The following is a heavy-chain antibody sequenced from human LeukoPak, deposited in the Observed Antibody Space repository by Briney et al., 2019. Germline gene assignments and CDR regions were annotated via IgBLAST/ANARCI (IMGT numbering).Heavy chain of an antibody. V-gene: IGHV4-59*01. J-gene: IGHJ6*02. D-gene: IGHD6-19*01. CDR2: IYYSGST. Sequence: PSETLSLTCAVYGGSFSGYYWSWIRQPPGKGLEWIGYIYYSGSTNYNPSLKSRVTISVDTSKNQFSLKLSSVTAADTAVYYCARLAVAGAYYYYGMDVWGQGTTVTVSS. CDR3: ARLAVAGAYYYYGMDV. CDR1: GGSFSGYY.